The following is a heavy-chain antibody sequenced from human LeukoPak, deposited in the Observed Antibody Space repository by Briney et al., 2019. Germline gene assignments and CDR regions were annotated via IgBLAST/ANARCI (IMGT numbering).Heavy chain of an antibody. CDR1: GYTFTGYY. J-gene: IGHJ4*02. CDR3: ARDRIAVAATPVFGY. CDR2: INPNSGGT. D-gene: IGHD2-15*01. Sequence: GASVKVSCKASGYTFTGYYMHWVRQAPGQGLEWMGWINPNSGGTNYAQKFQGRVTITADESTSTAYMELSSLRSEDTAVYYCARDRIAVAATPVFGYWGQGTLVTVSS. V-gene: IGHV1-2*02.